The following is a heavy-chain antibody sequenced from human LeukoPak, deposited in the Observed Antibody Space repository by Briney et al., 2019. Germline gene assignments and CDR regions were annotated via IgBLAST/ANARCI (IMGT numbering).Heavy chain of an antibody. CDR2: INTNTGNP. J-gene: IGHJ6*03. Sequence: GASVKVSCKASGYTFTSYAMNWVRQAPGQGLEWMGWINTNTGNPTYAQGFTGRFVFSLDTSVSTAYLQISSLKAEDTAVYYCARGKEMATIPDKFTRYYYYMDVWGKGTTVTVSS. CDR1: GYTFTSYA. D-gene: IGHD5-24*01. V-gene: IGHV7-4-1*02. CDR3: ARGKEMATIPDKFTRYYYYMDV.